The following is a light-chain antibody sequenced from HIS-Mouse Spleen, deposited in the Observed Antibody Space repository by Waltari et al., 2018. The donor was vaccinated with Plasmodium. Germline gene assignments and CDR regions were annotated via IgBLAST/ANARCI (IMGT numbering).Light chain of an antibody. CDR1: RLPSYY. CDR3: NSRDSSGNHLV. CDR2: GKN. J-gene: IGLJ3*02. Sequence: SSELTQDLAVSVALGQTIRITCQGDRLPSYYASRYQQKQGQAPVLVMYGKNNRPSWIPDRFSGSSSGNTASLTITGAQAEDEADYYCNSRDSSGNHLVFGGGTKLTVL. V-gene: IGLV3-19*01.